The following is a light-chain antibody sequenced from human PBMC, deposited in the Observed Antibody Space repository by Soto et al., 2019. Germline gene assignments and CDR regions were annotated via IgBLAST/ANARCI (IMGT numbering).Light chain of an antibody. V-gene: IGKV3-15*01. Sequence: EIVMTQSPATLSVSPGERATLSCRASQSVSSNLAWYPQKPGQAPRLLIYGASTRATGIPARFSGSGSGTEFTLTISRLQSEDFAVYYCQEDNNWPRTFGGGTKVEIK. CDR2: GAS. CDR1: QSVSSN. CDR3: QEDNNWPRT. J-gene: IGKJ4*01.